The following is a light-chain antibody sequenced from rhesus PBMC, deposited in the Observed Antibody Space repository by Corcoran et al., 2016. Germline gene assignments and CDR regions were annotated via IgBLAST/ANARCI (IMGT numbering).Light chain of an antibody. CDR1: QGITRW. CDR3: LQYTSSPYS. V-gene: IGKV1-22*01. CDR2: EAS. J-gene: IGKJ2*01. Sequence: DIQMTQSPSSLSASVGDTVTITCQASQGITRWLAWYQQRRGKAPKLLIFEASSLQSGVPSRFSGSGSGTDFTLTIISLQPEDFTTYYCLQYTSSPYSFGQGTKVEIK.